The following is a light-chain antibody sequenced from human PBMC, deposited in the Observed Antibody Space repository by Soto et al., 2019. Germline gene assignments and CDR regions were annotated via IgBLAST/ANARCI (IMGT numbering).Light chain of an antibody. V-gene: IGKV3-15*01. CDR1: QTVTNK. CDR2: DAS. Sequence: EIVMTQSPATLSVSPGERVVLSCRATQTVTNKLAWYQQKPGQAPRLLIYDASIRATGIPARFSGSGSGTEFTLTISSLQSEDVVLYYCQQYNSWPVTFGGGTKVEIK. J-gene: IGKJ4*01. CDR3: QQYNSWPVT.